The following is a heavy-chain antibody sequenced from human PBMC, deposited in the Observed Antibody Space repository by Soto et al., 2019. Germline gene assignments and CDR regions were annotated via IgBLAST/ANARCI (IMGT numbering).Heavy chain of an antibody. V-gene: IGHV4-39*01. J-gene: IGHJ5*02. CDR1: GGSISSSSYY. Sequence: QLQLQESGPGLVKPSETLSLTCTVSGGSISSSSYYWGWIRQPPGKGLEWIGSIYYSGSTYYNPSLKSRVTISVDTSKNQFSLKLSSVPAADTAVYYCARTYYDFWSGYSTTNWFDPWGQGTLVTVSS. D-gene: IGHD3-3*01. CDR2: IYYSGST. CDR3: ARTYYDFWSGYSTTNWFDP.